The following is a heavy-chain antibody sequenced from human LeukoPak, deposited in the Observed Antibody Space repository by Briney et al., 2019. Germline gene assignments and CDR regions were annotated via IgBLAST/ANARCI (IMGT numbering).Heavy chain of an antibody. CDR1: GGSFSGYY. CDR2: INHSGST. J-gene: IGHJ4*02. Sequence: SETLSLTCAVYGGSFSGYYWSWIRQPPGKGLEWIGEINHSGSTSYNPSLKSRVTISVDTSKNQFSLKLSSVTAADTAVYYCARKYDFWSGYSKAFGYWGQGTLVTVSS. V-gene: IGHV4-34*01. CDR3: ARKYDFWSGYSKAFGY. D-gene: IGHD3-3*01.